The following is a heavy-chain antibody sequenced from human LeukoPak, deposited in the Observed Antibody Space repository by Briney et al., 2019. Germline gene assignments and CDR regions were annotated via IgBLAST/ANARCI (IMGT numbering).Heavy chain of an antibody. D-gene: IGHD6-19*01. CDR1: EFNFDDYG. CDR2: ISYDGSNK. CDR3: AKDQETVAGRRPFYY. Sequence: GGSLRLSCAGSEFNFDDYGMTWVRQAPGKGLEWVAVISYDGSNKYYADSVKGRFTISRDNSKNTLYLQMNSLRAEDTAVYYCAKDQETVAGRRPFYYWGQGTLVTVSS. J-gene: IGHJ4*02. V-gene: IGHV3-30*18.